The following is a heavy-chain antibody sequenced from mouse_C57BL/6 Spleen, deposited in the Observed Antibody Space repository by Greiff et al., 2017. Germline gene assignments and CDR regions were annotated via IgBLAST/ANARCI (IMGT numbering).Heavy chain of an antibody. CDR3: ARLTGTSRGYFDV. J-gene: IGHJ1*03. CDR2: ISSGGSYT. CDR1: GFTFSSYG. D-gene: IGHD4-1*01. Sequence: EVMLVESGGDLVKPGGSLKLSCAASGFTFSSYGMSWVRQTPDKRMGWVATISSGGSYTYYPDSVKGRFTISRDNAKNTLYLQMSSLKSEDTAMYYCARLTGTSRGYFDVWGTGTTVTVSS. V-gene: IGHV5-6*01.